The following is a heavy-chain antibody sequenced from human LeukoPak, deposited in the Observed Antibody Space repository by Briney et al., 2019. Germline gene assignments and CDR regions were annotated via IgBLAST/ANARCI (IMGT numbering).Heavy chain of an antibody. CDR1: GGSFSGYY. CDR2: IYYSGST. D-gene: IGHD3-10*01. J-gene: IGHJ5*02. CDR3: ARDQGDYYGSGSYNWFDP. V-gene: IGHV4-59*01. Sequence: PSETLSLTCAVYGGSFSGYYWSWIRQPPGKGLEWIGYIYYSGSTNYNPSLKSRVTISVDTSKNQFSLKLSSVTAADTAVYYCARDQGDYYGSGSYNWFDPWGQGTLVTVSS.